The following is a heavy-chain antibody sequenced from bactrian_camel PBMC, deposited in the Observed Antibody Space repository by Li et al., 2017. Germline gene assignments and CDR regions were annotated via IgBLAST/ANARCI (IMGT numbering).Heavy chain of an antibody. J-gene: IGHJ4*01. Sequence: HVQLVESGGGSVQAGGSLRLSCAASGYAFNSMGWFRQAPGKEREAVAAIYTGGGSTYYADSVKGRFTISQDNAKKTLYLQMNSLKPEDTAMYFCAGTTWQRIGGGYCLSALSYNYWGQGTQVTVS. CDR3: AGTTWQRIGGGYCLSALSYNY. V-gene: IGHV3S54*01. CDR1: GYAFNS. CDR2: IYTGGGST. D-gene: IGHD2*01.